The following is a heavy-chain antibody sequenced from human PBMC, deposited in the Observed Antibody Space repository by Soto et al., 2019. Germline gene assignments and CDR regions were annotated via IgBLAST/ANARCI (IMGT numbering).Heavy chain of an antibody. J-gene: IGHJ4*02. CDR3: VRNRYGGYDFDS. V-gene: IGHV4-4*02. D-gene: IGHD5-12*01. CDR2: VAQSGFT. CDR1: NGSMDSSLW. Sequence: QLQESGPGLVKPSGTLSLTCIVSNGSMDSSLWWSWVRQSPGKGLEWIGEVAQSGFTSYNPSLKSRLTISQDRSRNHFYLRLTSVTAADAAVDHGVRNRYGGYDFDSWGQGTLVTVSS.